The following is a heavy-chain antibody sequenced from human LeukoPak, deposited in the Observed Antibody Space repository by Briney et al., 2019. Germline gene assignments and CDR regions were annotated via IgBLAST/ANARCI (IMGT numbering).Heavy chain of an antibody. J-gene: IGHJ4*02. CDR2: INHNGNVN. Sequence: PGGSLRLSCAASGFTFSSYWMNWARQAPGKGLEWVASINHNGNVNYYVDSVKGRFTISRDNAKNSLYLQMNSLRAEDTAVYYCAKSQGGSYYNPTSYWGQGTLVTVSS. D-gene: IGHD3-10*01. V-gene: IGHV3-7*01. CDR1: GFTFSSYW. CDR3: AKSQGGSYYNPTSY.